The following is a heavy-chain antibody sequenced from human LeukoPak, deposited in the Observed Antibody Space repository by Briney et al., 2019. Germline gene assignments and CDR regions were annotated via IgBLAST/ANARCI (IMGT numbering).Heavy chain of an antibody. CDR1: GYSISSGYY. CDR3: ARGRGGGIAVAGTRYSGYYMDV. V-gene: IGHV4-38-2*02. J-gene: IGHJ6*03. CDR2: IYHSGST. Sequence: SETLSLTCTVSGYSISSGYYWGWIRQPPGKGLEWIGSIYHSGSTYYNPSLKSRVTISVDTSKNQFSLKLSSVTAADTAVYYCARGRGGGIAVAGTRYSGYYMDVWGKGTTVTVSS. D-gene: IGHD6-19*01.